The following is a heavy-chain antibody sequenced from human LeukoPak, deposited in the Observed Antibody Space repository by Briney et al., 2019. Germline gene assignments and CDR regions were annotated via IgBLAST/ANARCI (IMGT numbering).Heavy chain of an antibody. V-gene: IGHV4-39*01. Sequence: KTSETLSLTCTVSGGSINNYYWSWIRQPPGKGLEWIGSIYYSGSTYYNPSLKSRVTISVDTSKNQFSLKLNSVTATDTAVYYCARHYGPWGQGTLVTVSS. CDR1: GGSINNYY. D-gene: IGHD3-10*01. CDR2: IYYSGST. J-gene: IGHJ4*02. CDR3: ARHYGP.